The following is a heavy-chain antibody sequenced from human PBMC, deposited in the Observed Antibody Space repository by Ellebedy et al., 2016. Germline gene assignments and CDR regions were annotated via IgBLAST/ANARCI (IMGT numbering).Heavy chain of an antibody. J-gene: IGHJ4*02. CDR1: GFTFSSSW. V-gene: IGHV3-7*01. Sequence: GESLKISCVVSGFTFSSSWMAWVRQAPGKGLEWVANINPDGSNKYSVDSVRGRFTISRDNAKNSLYLEMNSLRVEDTGVYYCARDPSFGALDYWGQGTLVTVSS. D-gene: IGHD3-3*01. CDR3: ARDPSFGALDY. CDR2: INPDGSNK.